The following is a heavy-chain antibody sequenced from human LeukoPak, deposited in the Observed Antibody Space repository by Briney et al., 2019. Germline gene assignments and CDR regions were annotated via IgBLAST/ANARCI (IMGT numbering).Heavy chain of an antibody. J-gene: IGHJ5*01. CDR1: GFTFSSYW. Sequence: PGGSLRLSCAASGFTFSSYWMSWVRPAPGKGLEWVAFIRYDGSNKYYADSVKGRFTISRDNSDNVIFLQMNNLTTEDTAAYYCAREKFDSWGKGTLVTVSP. V-gene: IGHV3-30*02. CDR3: AREKFDS. CDR2: IRYDGSNK.